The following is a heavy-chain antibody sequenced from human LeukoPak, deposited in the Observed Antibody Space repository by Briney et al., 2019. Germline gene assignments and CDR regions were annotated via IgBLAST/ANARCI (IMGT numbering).Heavy chain of an antibody. V-gene: IGHV1-46*01. J-gene: IGHJ4*02. CDR2: INPSGGHT. CDR1: GGTFSSYA. D-gene: IGHD4-17*01. Sequence: ASVKVSCKASGGTFSSYAISWVRQAPGQGLEWMGIINPSGGHTTYAQKFQGRVTMTRDTSTSTVYMELSSLRSEDTAVYYCARELTTVDPFDYWGQGTLVTVSS. CDR3: ARELTTVDPFDY.